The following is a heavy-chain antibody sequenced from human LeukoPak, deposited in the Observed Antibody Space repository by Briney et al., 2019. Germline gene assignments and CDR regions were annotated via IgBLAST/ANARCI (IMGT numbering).Heavy chain of an antibody. V-gene: IGHV6-1*01. D-gene: IGHD2-15*01. CDR2: TYYRSKWYD. Sequence: SQTLSLTCAISGDSVSNKDAAWNWIRQSPSRGLEWLGRTYYRSKWYDDYAISVKSRITINPDTSKNQFSLHLNSVTPEDTAVYYCARTTFTQQVVWFDPWGQGTLVTVSS. CDR3: ARTTFTQQVVWFDP. J-gene: IGHJ5*02. CDR1: GDSVSNKDAA.